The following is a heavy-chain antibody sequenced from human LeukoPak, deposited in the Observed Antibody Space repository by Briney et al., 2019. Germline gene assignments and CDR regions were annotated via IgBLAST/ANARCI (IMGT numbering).Heavy chain of an antibody. CDR1: GFTYSHYG. CDR3: AKDAQRGFDYSNSLEY. V-gene: IGHV3-33*06. CDR2: IWSDATEK. Sequence: GVSLRLSCAASGFTYSHYGMHWVRQAPGKGLEWVAVIWSDATEKYYGDAVKGRFTISRDNSRNTLYLQMNSLRVEDTAVYYCAKDAQRGFDYSNSLEYWGQGTLVTVSS. J-gene: IGHJ4*02. D-gene: IGHD4-11*01.